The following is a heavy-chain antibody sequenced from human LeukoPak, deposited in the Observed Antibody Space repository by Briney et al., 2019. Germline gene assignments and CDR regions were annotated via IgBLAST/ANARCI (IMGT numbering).Heavy chain of an antibody. J-gene: IGHJ4*02. V-gene: IGHV4-39*07. CDR2: IYHSGST. CDR1: GGSISSSSYY. Sequence: PSETLSLTCTVSGGSISSSSYYWGWIRQPPGKGLEWIGEIYHSGSTNYNPSLKSRVTLSVDKSKNQFSLKLSSVTAADTAVYYCARSGAVAVDFDYWGQGTLVTVSS. CDR3: ARSGAVAVDFDY. D-gene: IGHD6-19*01.